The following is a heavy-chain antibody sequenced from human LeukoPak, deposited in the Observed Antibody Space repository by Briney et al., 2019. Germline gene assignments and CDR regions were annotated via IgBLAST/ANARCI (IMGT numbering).Heavy chain of an antibody. CDR3: ARDIGGGVSSGYYFDY. Sequence: SETLSLTCAVYGGSFSGYYWSWVRQPPGKGVEWMGEIYHSGSTNDNPSLKRRGTISVDRSKNQFSLKLNSVPAADTAVYYCARDIGGGVSSGYYFDYWGQGTLVTVSS. CDR2: IYHSGST. D-gene: IGHD5-12*01. CDR1: GGSFSGYY. J-gene: IGHJ4*02. V-gene: IGHV4-34*01.